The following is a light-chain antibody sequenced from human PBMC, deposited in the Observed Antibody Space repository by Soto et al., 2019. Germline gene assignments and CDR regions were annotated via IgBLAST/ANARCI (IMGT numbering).Light chain of an antibody. CDR1: SSNIENNY. J-gene: IGLJ3*02. CDR3: GTWDAGLNARV. CDR2: DNN. Sequence: QSVLTQPTSVSAAPGQKVTISCSGSSSNIENNYVSWYQQLPGTAPKLLIYDNNKRPSGIPDRFSGSKSGTSATLDITGLQTGDEADYYCGTWDAGLNARVFGGGTKVTVL. V-gene: IGLV1-51*01.